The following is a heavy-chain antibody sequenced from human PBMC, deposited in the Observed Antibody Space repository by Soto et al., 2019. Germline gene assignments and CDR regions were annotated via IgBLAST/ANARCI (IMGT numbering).Heavy chain of an antibody. CDR1: GFTFSDYY. V-gene: IGHV3-11*01. Sequence: GGSLRLSCAASGFTFSDYYMSLIRQAPGKGLEWVSYISISGSTIYYADSVKGRFTISRDNAEHSLYLQMNSLRAEDTAVYYCERSTSLLDAFDVWGPGTMVTFSS. J-gene: IGHJ3*01. CDR3: ERSTSLLDAFDV. CDR2: ISISGSTI.